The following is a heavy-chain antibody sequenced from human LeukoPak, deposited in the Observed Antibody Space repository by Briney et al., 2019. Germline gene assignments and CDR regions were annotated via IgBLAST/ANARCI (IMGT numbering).Heavy chain of an antibody. V-gene: IGHV1-2*02. CDR1: GYTFTGYY. CDR3: ARGLRVSPAFDY. CDR2: INPNSGGT. D-gene: IGHD2-2*01. Sequence: ASVKVSCKASGYTFTGYYMHWVRQAPGQGLEWMGWINPNSGGTNYAQRFQGRVTMTRDTSIITAYMELSRLRSDDTAVYYCARGLRVSPAFDYWGQGTLVTVSP. J-gene: IGHJ4*02.